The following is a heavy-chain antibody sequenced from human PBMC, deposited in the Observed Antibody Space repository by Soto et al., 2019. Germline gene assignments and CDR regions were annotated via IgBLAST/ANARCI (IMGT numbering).Heavy chain of an antibody. J-gene: IGHJ4*02. CDR1: GFSLSTSGVG. CDR2: IYWDDDK. CDR3: GVFGELSSAFDH. D-gene: IGHD3-10*02. Sequence: QITLKESGPTLVKPTQTLTLTCTFSGFSLSTSGVGVGWISQPPGKALEWLAIIYWDDDKRYSPSLKSRLTSTRDTYKNQVVLKMTHMDPVHTATYYCGVFGELSSAFDHWGQGTLVTVPS. V-gene: IGHV2-5*02.